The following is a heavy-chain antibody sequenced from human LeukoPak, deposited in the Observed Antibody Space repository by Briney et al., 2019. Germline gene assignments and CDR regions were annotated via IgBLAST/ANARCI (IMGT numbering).Heavy chain of an antibody. V-gene: IGHV4-34*01. Sequence: SETLSLTCAVYGGSFSAYYWNWIRQPPGKGLEWIGEINHSGSTNYNPSLKSRVTISVDTSKNQFSLKLTSVTAADTAVYYCARRRGVAVDYWGQGTLVTVSS. J-gene: IGHJ4*02. CDR1: GGSFSAYY. CDR3: ARRRGVAVDY. CDR2: INHSGST. D-gene: IGHD2-21*01.